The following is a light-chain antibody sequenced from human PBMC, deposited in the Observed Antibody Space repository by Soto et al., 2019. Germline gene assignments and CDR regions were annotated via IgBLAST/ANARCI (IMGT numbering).Light chain of an antibody. CDR1: SSDVGSYNL. CDR3: CSYVGSSPPYVI. V-gene: IGLV2-23*02. J-gene: IGLJ2*01. Sequence: QSALTQPASVSGSPGPSITISCTGTSSDVGSYNLVSWYQQHPGKAPKLMIYEVTKRPSGISNRFSGSKSGNTASLTISGLQAEDEADYYCCSYVGSSPPYVIVGGGTKLTV. CDR2: EVT.